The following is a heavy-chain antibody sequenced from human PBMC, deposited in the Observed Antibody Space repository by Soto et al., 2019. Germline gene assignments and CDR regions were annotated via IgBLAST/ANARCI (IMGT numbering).Heavy chain of an antibody. J-gene: IGHJ3*02. CDR3: ARSREQWLVDAFDI. V-gene: IGHV4-34*01. Sequence: SETLSLTCAVYGGSFSGYYWSWIRQSPGKGLEWIGEVNPTGSTKYNPSLKSRVTISVDTSKNQFSLNLNSVTAADTALYYCARSREQWLVDAFDIWGQGTMVTV. CDR1: GGSFSGYY. D-gene: IGHD6-19*01. CDR2: VNPTGST.